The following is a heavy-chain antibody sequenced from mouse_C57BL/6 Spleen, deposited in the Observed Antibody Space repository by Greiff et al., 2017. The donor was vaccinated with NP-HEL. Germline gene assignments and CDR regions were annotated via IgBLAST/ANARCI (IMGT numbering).Heavy chain of an antibody. D-gene: IGHD3-3*01. Sequence: EVQLQQSGPELVKPGASVKIPCKASGYTFTDYNMDWVKQSHGKSLEWIGDINPNNGGTIYNQKFKGKATLTVDKSSSTAYMELRSLTSEDTAVYYCARSGDRSFFDYWGQGTTLTVSS. J-gene: IGHJ2*01. V-gene: IGHV1-18*01. CDR3: ARSGDRSFFDY. CDR1: GYTFTDYN. CDR2: INPNNGGT.